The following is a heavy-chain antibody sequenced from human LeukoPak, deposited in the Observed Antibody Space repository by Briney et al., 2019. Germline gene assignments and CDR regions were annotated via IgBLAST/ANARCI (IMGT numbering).Heavy chain of an antibody. V-gene: IGHV4-39*01. CDR3: ARQLGIAARPGVFDI. Sequence: SETLSLTCTVSGGSISSSSYYWGWIRQPPGKGLEWIGSIYYSGSTYYNPSLKSRVTISVDTSKNQFSLKLSSVTAADTAVYYCARQLGIAARPGVFDIWGQGTMVTVSS. CDR1: GGSISSSSYY. CDR2: IYYSGST. J-gene: IGHJ3*02. D-gene: IGHD6-6*01.